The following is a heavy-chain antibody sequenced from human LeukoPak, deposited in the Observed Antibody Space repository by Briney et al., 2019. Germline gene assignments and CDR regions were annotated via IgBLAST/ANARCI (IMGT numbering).Heavy chain of an antibody. CDR2: IYYSGST. CDR3: ARQRADSSGWYPAWFDP. V-gene: IGHV4-39*01. CDR1: GGSISSYY. Sequence: SETLSLTCTVSGGSISSYYWSWIRQPPGKGLEWIGSIYYSGSTYYNPSLKSRVTISGDTSKNQFSLKLSSVTAADTAVYYCARQRADSSGWYPAWFDPWGQGTLVTVSS. D-gene: IGHD6-19*01. J-gene: IGHJ5*02.